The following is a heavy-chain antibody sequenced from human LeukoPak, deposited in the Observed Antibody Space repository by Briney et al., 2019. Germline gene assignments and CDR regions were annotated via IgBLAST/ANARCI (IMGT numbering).Heavy chain of an antibody. CDR1: GGSISSYY. CDR2: IYTSGST. D-gene: IGHD5-12*01. Sequence: SETLSLTCTVSGGSISSYYWSWIRQPAGKGLEWIGRIYTSGSTNYNPSLKNRVTMSVDTSKSQFYLKLCSVTAADTAVYYCAANSGYDRSLDYWGQGALVTVSS. CDR3: AANSGYDRSLDY. J-gene: IGHJ4*02. V-gene: IGHV4-4*07.